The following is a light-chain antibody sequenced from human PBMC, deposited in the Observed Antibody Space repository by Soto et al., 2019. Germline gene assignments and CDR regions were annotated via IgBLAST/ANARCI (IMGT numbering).Light chain of an antibody. V-gene: IGKV3-20*01. CDR1: QSVVSDY. Sequence: DIVLTQSPGTLSLSPGERATLSCRASQSVVSDYLAWYQQKRGQAPRLLMYGASSRATGIPDRFSGSGSGTDFTLTISRLEPEDSAVYYCQQYGNLMYTFGQGTKLEIK. CDR2: GAS. J-gene: IGKJ2*01. CDR3: QQYGNLMYT.